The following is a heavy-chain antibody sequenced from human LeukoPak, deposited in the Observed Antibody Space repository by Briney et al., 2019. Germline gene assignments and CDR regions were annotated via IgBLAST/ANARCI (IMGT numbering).Heavy chain of an antibody. V-gene: IGHV4-34*01. CDR2: INHSGST. J-gene: IGHJ5*02. CDR3: ARRTGTDSKGGWFDP. CDR1: GGSFSGYY. Sequence: SETLSLTCAVYGGSFSGYYWSWIRQPPGKGLEWIGEINHSGSTNYNPSLKSRVTISVDTSKNQFSLKLSSVTAADTAVYYCARRTGTDSKGGWFDPWGQGTLVTVSS. D-gene: IGHD1-1*01.